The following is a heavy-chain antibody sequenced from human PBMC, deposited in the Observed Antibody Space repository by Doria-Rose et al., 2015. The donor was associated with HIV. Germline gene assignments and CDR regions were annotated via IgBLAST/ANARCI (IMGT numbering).Heavy chain of an antibody. CDR3: ARGPSDFGDYVAFQH. CDR2: INHGGST. J-gene: IGHJ1*01. V-gene: IGHV4-34*01. CDR1: GWSFSGYY. D-gene: IGHD4-17*01. Sequence: GWSFSGYYWTWIRQSPGKGLEWIGEINHGGSTNYNPSLKSRVTISLDMSKNQFSLKVTSVTAADTVVYYCARGPSDFGDYVAFQHWGQGTLVTVSS.